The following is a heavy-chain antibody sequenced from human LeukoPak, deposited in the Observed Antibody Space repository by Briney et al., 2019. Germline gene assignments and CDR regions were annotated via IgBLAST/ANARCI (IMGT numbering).Heavy chain of an antibody. D-gene: IGHD3-16*02. CDR2: INHSGST. V-gene: IGHV4-34*01. J-gene: IGHJ5*02. CDR3: ARERRLSSNWCDP. CDR1: GGSFSGYY. Sequence: SETLSLTCAVYGGSFSGYYWSWIRQPPGKGLEWIGEINHSGSTNYNPSLKSRVTISVDTSKNQFSLKLSSVTAADTAVYYCARERRLSSNWCDPWGQGTLVTVSS.